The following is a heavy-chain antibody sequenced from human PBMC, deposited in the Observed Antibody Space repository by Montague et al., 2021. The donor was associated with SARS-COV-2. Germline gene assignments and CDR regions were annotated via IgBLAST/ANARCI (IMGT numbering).Heavy chain of an antibody. CDR1: GGSFSGFQ. Sequence: SETLFLTCALYGGSFSGFQWSWIRQSPGKGLEWIGEINQSGSTNYNVSLKSRLTMSLDTSKNQVSLKLSSVTAADTAVYYCATSSSRSYYVGLDYWGQGTLVTVTS. CDR2: INQSGST. J-gene: IGHJ4*02. V-gene: IGHV4-34*01. D-gene: IGHD3-10*01. CDR3: ATSSSRSYYVGLDY.